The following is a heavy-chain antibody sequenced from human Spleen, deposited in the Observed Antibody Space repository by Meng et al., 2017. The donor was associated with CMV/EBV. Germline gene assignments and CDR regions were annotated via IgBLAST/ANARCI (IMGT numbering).Heavy chain of an antibody. CDR2: IYYSGST. J-gene: IGHJ5*02. CDR3: ARRKLGTNWFDT. Sequence: GSLRLSSTVSGGSISSSSYYWGWIRQPPGKGLEWIGSIYYSGSTYYNPSLKSRVTISVDASKNQFSLKLSSVTAADTAVYYCARRKLGTNWFDTWGQGTLVTVSS. D-gene: IGHD3-16*01. CDR1: GGSISSSSYY. V-gene: IGHV4-39*01.